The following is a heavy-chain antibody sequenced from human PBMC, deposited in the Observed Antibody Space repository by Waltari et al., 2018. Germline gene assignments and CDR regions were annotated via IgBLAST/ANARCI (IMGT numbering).Heavy chain of an antibody. CDR2: VNPNGGST. J-gene: IGHJ4*02. CDR1: GYTFPNFY. V-gene: IGHV1-46*04. D-gene: IGHD3-16*01. CDR3: ARAGSIIIWGVAE. Sequence: VQLVQSGAEVKKPGASWKVSCKASGYTFPNFYMHWVRQAPGQGLEWMGIVNPNGGSTTYAQKLQDRVTMTRDTSTSTVYMELSSLRSEDTAVYYCARAGSIIIWGVAEWGQGTLVTVSS.